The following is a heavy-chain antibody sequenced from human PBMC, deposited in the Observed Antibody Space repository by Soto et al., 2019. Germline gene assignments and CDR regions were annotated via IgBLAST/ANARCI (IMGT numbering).Heavy chain of an antibody. CDR3: ARDQGYRDFFPASHYYYHMDI. CDR2: IYYSGTT. CDR1: GGSIDSANYY. J-gene: IGHJ6*02. Sequence: PSETLSLTCSVSGGSIDSANYYWTWIRQLPGKGPEWIGNIYYSGTTFYNPSLKSRLTISIDTSRNQFSLKVTSVTAADTAVYFCARDQGYRDFFPASHYYYHMDIWGQGTTVT. D-gene: IGHD3-3*01. V-gene: IGHV4-30-4*01.